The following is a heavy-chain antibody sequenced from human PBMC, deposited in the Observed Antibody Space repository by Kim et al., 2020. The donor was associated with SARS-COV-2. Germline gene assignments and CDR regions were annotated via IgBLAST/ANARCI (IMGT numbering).Heavy chain of an antibody. V-gene: IGHV3-30*07. J-gene: IGHJ5*02. D-gene: IGHD6-13*01. CDR3: ARDLTIAAAGPNWFDP. Sequence: SVKCRFSVSQDKSKNTLFLQMNSLRAEDTAVYYCARDLTIAAAGPNWFDPWGQGTLVTVSS.